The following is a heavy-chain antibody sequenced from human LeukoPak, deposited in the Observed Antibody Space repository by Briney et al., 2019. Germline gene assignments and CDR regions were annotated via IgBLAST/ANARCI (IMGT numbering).Heavy chain of an antibody. CDR3: ARDSSGPSY. V-gene: IGHV3-30*02. CDR2: IRYDGNDK. CDR1: GFTFSIYA. Sequence: GGSLRLSCTASGFTFSIYAIHWVRQAPGKGLEWVAFIRYDGNDKYYADSVKGRFTVPRDNSKNTLYLQMNSLRAEDTAVYFCARDSSGPSYWGQGTLVTVSS. J-gene: IGHJ4*01. D-gene: IGHD1-26*01.